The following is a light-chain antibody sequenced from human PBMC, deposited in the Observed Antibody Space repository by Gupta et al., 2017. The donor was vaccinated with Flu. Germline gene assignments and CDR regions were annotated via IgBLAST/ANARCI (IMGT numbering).Light chain of an antibody. CDR1: SNDVGGSNR. CDR2: DVT. V-gene: IGLV2-11*01. Sequence: QSAPTQPRSVSGSPGQSVTIPCTGSSNDVGGSNRVSWYQQRPAKAPKLILYDVTERPAGVPGRFSGSKSGNTASLTISGPQEEEEADYYCSSHAGRGTWVFGTGTTVTVL. CDR3: SSHAGRGTWV. J-gene: IGLJ1*01.